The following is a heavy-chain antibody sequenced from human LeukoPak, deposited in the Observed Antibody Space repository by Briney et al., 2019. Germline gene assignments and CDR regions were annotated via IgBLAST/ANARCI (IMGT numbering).Heavy chain of an antibody. D-gene: IGHD3-22*01. J-gene: IGHJ4*02. CDR3: AKDLLVYYDSSGYTFDY. V-gene: IGHV4-39*02. CDR1: GGSISSSSYY. CDR2: IYYSGST. Sequence: SETLYLTCTVSGGSISSSSYYWGWIRQPPGKGLEWIGSIYYSGSTYYNPSLKSRVTISVDTSKNQFSLKLSSVTAADTAVYYCAKDLLVYYDSSGYTFDYWGQGTLVTVSS.